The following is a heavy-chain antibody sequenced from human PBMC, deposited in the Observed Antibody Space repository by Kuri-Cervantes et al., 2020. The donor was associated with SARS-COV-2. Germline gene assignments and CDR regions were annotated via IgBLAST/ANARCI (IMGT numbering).Heavy chain of an antibody. V-gene: IGHV4-38-2*02. D-gene: IGHD4-23*01. J-gene: IGHJ4*02. CDR3: ARTKRSTVVTPSVPYFDY. CDR2: IYHSGST. Sequence: GSLRLSCTVSGYSISSGYYWCWIRQPPGKGLEWIGSIYHSGSTYYNPSLKSRVTISVDTSKNQFSLKLSSVTAADTAVYYCARTKRSTVVTPSVPYFDYWGQGTLVTVSS. CDR1: GYSISSGYY.